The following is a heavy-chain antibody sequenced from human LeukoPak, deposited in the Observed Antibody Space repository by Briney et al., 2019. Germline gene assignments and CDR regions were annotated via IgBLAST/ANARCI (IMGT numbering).Heavy chain of an antibody. V-gene: IGHV1-69*01. Sequence: SVKVSRKASGGTFSSYAISWVRQAPGQGLEWMGGIIPIFGTANYAQKFQGRVTITADESTSTAYMELSSLRSEDTAVYYCATKAGTLTAAGNAFDIWGQGTMVTVSS. CDR3: ATKAGTLTAAGNAFDI. D-gene: IGHD6-13*01. J-gene: IGHJ3*02. CDR1: GGTFSSYA. CDR2: IIPIFGTA.